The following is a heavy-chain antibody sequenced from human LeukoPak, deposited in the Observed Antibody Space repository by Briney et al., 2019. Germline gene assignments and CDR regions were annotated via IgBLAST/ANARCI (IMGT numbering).Heavy chain of an antibody. CDR1: GFTFSSYA. J-gene: IGHJ4*02. Sequence: PGGSLRLSCAASGFTFSSYAINWVRQAPGKGLEWVAVISSDGTNKYYADSVKGRITISRDNSKNTLYLQMNSLRAEDTAVYYCAREGYSSRWQKTYYFDYWGQGTLVTVSS. D-gene: IGHD6-19*01. CDR2: ISSDGTNK. V-gene: IGHV3-30-3*01. CDR3: AREGYSSRWQKTYYFDY.